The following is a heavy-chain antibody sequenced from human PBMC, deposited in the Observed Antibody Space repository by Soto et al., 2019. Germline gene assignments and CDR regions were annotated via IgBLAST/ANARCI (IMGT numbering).Heavy chain of an antibody. D-gene: IGHD5-18*01. J-gene: IGHJ1*01. CDR2: IYYSGST. V-gene: IGHV4-39*01. Sequence: PSETLSLTCTVSGGSISSSSYYWGWIRQPPGRGLEWIGSIYYSGSTYYNPSLKSRVTISVDTSKNQFSLKLSSVTAADTAVYYCAAELGWDAYWGQGTLVTVSS. CDR1: GGSISSSSYY. CDR3: AAELGWDAY.